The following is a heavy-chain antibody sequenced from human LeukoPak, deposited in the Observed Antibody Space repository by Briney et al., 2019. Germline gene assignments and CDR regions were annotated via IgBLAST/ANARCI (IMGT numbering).Heavy chain of an antibody. D-gene: IGHD2-2*01. Sequence: SETLSLTCTVSGGSISSSSYYWGWIRQPPGKGLEWIGSIYYSGSTYYNPSLKSRVTISVDTSKNQFSLKLSSVTAADTAVYYCARGFGGYGCSSTSCYRAFDIWGQGTMVIVSS. CDR1: GGSISSSSYY. CDR2: IYYSGST. J-gene: IGHJ3*02. CDR3: ARGFGGYGCSSTSCYRAFDI. V-gene: IGHV4-39*01.